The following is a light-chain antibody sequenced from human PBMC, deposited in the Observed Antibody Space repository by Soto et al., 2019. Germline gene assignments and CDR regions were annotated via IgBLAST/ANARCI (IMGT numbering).Light chain of an antibody. CDR3: SSSAGSNTV. CDR1: SSDVGDFQF. CDR2: EVT. J-gene: IGLJ1*01. V-gene: IGLV2-8*01. Sequence: QSVLTQPPSASGSPGQSVTISCTGTSSDVGDFQFVSWYQQHPGKAPKLMIYEVTKRPSGVPERFSGSKSCNTASLTVSGLQAGDEADYYCSSSAGSNTVFGTGTKLTVL.